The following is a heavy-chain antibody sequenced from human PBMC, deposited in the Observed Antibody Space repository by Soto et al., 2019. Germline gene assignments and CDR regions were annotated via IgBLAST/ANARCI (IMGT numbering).Heavy chain of an antibody. V-gene: IGHV1-2*04. CDR2: INPNSGGT. Sequence: ASVKVSCKASGYTFTGYYMHWVRQAPGRGLEWMGWINPNSGGTNYAQKFQGWVTMTRDTSISTAYMELSRLRSDDTAVYYCARSYCSGGSCYPTGWFDPWGQGTLVTVSS. CDR1: GYTFTGYY. CDR3: ARSYCSGGSCYPTGWFDP. J-gene: IGHJ5*02. D-gene: IGHD2-15*01.